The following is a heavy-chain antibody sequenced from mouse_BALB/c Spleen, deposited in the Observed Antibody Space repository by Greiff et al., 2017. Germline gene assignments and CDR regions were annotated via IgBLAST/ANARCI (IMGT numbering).Heavy chain of an antibody. V-gene: IGHV1-69*01. CDR1: GYTFTDYW. CDR2: IDTSDSYT. Sequence: QVQLQQPGAELVMPGASVKMSCKASGYTFTDYWMHWVKQRPGQGLEWIGAIDTSDSYTSYNQKFKGKATLTVDESSSTAYMQLSSLTSEDSAVYYCARLTARAPYFDYWGQGTTLTVSS. CDR3: ARLTARAPYFDY. D-gene: IGHD3-2*01. J-gene: IGHJ2*01.